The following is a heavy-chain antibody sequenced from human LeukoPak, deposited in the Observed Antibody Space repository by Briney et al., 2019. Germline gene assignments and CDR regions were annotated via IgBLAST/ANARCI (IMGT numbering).Heavy chain of an antibody. J-gene: IGHJ2*01. CDR3: ARGYNTGWYFDF. Sequence: SQTLSLACTVSGASISSGGYYWSWIRQPAGKGLEWIGRINPSGDTNYNPSLKSRVTFSIETSKNQFSLKLNSVTAADTAMYFCARGYNTGWYFDFWGRGTLVTVSS. V-gene: IGHV4-61*02. CDR2: INPSGDT. CDR1: GASISSGGYY. D-gene: IGHD2-8*02.